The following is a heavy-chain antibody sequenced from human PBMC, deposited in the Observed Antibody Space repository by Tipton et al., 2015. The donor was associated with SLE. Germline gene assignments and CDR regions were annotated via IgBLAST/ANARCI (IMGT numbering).Heavy chain of an antibody. CDR3: ASQNWNFYF. Sequence: LRLSCAVYGGSLSGFHWTWIRQSPGKGLEWIGEISHSGSTKYNPSLKSRVTISVDRSKNQFSLKVSSVTAADTALYYCASQNWNFYFWGQGALVTVSS. V-gene: IGHV4-34*01. J-gene: IGHJ4*02. CDR2: ISHSGST. D-gene: IGHD1-7*01. CDR1: GGSLSGFH.